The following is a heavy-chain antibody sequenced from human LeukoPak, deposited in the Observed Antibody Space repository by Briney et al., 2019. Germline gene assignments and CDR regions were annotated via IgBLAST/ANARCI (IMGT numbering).Heavy chain of an antibody. D-gene: IGHD6-19*01. CDR1: GYTFSYYG. J-gene: IGHJ4*02. V-gene: IGHV3-30*18. Sequence: GGSLRLSCTGSGYTFSYYGMHWLRQAPGKGLEWVAVISSDGSNKYYADSVKGRFSLPRDNSKNTVYVQMNSLRGEDTAVYYCAKDGPAGGWFYCDHWGEGTLLTVSS. CDR3: AKDGPAGGWFYCDH. CDR2: ISSDGSNK.